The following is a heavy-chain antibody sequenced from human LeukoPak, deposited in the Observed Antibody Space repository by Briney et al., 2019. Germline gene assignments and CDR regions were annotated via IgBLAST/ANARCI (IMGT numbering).Heavy chain of an antibody. V-gene: IGHV1-2*02. CDR1: EYTFTDSY. Sequence: ASVKVSCKASEYTFTDSYIHSVRQAPGQGLEWLGWINPNTGGTHYVQKFQDRVTMTRDRSIRTAYMEVSRLGSDDTAEYYCATLGAKHFDNWGQGTLVTVSS. CDR3: ATLGAKHFDN. CDR2: INPNTGGT. J-gene: IGHJ4*02. D-gene: IGHD1-26*01.